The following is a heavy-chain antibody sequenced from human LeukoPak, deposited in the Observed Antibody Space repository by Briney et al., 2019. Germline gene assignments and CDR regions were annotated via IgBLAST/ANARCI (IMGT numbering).Heavy chain of an antibody. CDR2: IYYSGST. V-gene: IGHV4-39*01. CDR3: ARQGSGSSFVY. J-gene: IGHJ4*02. CDR1: GGSISSSSYY. Sequence: SETLSLTCTVSGGSISSSSYYWGWIRQPPGKGLEWIGSIYYSGSTYYNPSLKSRVTISVDTSKDQFSLKLSSVTAADTAVYYCARQGSGSSFVYWGQGTLVTVSS. D-gene: IGHD3-10*01.